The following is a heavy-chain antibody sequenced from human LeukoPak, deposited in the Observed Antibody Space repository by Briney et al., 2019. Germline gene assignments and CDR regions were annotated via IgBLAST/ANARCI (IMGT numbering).Heavy chain of an antibody. CDR2: INHSGST. D-gene: IGHD3-3*01. Sequence: SETLSLTCAVYGGSFSGYYWSWIRQPPGKGPEWIGEINHSGSTNYNPSLKSRVTISVDTSRNQFSLKLSSVTAADTAVYYCARGRRKITIFGVVIARPTYYFDYWGQGTLVTVSS. V-gene: IGHV4-34*01. CDR3: ARGRRKITIFGVVIARPTYYFDY. J-gene: IGHJ4*02. CDR1: GGSFSGYY.